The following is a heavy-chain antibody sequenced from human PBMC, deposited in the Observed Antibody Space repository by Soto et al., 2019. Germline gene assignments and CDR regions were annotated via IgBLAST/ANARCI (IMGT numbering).Heavy chain of an antibody. CDR1: GGSISSGGYY. CDR2: IYYSGST. Sequence: SETLSLTCTVSGGSISSGGYYWSWIRQHPGKGLEWIGYIYYSGSTYYNPSLKSRVTISVDTSKNQFSLKLSSVTAADTAVYYCARDSPRGHYGDANWFDPWRHGTLVTVSS. CDR3: ARDSPRGHYGDANWFDP. V-gene: IGHV4-31*03. D-gene: IGHD4-17*01. J-gene: IGHJ5*02.